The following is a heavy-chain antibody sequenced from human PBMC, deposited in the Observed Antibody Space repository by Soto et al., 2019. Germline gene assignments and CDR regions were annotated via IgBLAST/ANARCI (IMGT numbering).Heavy chain of an antibody. CDR3: ARVPGA. J-gene: IGHJ5*02. D-gene: IGHD7-27*01. V-gene: IGHV4-30-2*01. Sequence: QLQLQESGSGLVKPSQTLSLTCAVSGGSISSGVYSWSWIRQPPGKGLECIGYIYHSGSTYYNPSLKSRVTTAVDRSKTQCSLKLSSVTAADTAVYYCARVPGAWGQGTRVTVSS. CDR1: GGSISSGVYS. CDR2: IYHSGST.